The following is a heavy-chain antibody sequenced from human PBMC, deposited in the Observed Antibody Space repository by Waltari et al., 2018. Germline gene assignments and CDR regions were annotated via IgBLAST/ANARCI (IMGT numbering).Heavy chain of an antibody. CDR2: IYFSGST. V-gene: IGHV4-59*01. CDR3: ARGDTSNWFASYFDF. D-gene: IGHD3-10*01. CDR1: AASISSYY. J-gene: IGHJ4*02. Sequence: QVRLQESGPGLVKPSETLSLTCTGAAASISSYYWSWIRQPPGKGLEWIAYIYFSGSTSYNPSLKSRVAISGDTSKKQFSLRLSSVTAADTAVYYCARGDTSNWFASYFDFWGQGILVSVSS.